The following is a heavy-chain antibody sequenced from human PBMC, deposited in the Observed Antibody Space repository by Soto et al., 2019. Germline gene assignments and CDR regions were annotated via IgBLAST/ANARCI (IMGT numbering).Heavy chain of an antibody. Sequence: PGESLKISCKGSGYSFTSYWIGWVRQMPGKGLEWMGIIYPGDSDTRYSPSSQGQVTISADKSISTAYLQWSSLKASDTAMYYCARQVDYYDSSGALNYGMDVWGQGTTVTVSS. V-gene: IGHV5-51*01. CDR3: ARQVDYYDSSGALNYGMDV. D-gene: IGHD3-22*01. J-gene: IGHJ6*02. CDR2: IYPGDSDT. CDR1: GYSFTSYW.